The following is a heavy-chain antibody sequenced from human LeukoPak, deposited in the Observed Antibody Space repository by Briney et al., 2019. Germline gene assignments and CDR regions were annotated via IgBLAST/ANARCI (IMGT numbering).Heavy chain of an antibody. D-gene: IGHD3-22*01. CDR3: ASGDSSDDAFDI. CDR1: GYTFTGYY. V-gene: IGHV1-2*02. Sequence: ASVKVSCKASGYTFTGYYMHWVRQAPGQGLEWMGWINPSSGGTNYAQKFQGRVTMTRDTSISTAYMELSRLRSDDTAVYYCASGDSSDDAFDIWGQGTMVTVSS. CDR2: INPSSGGT. J-gene: IGHJ3*02.